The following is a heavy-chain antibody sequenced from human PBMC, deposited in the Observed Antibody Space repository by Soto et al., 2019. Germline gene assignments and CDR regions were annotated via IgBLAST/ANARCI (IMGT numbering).Heavy chain of an antibody. V-gene: IGHV3-11*06. D-gene: IGHD3-22*01. CDR2: ISSSSSYT. CDR1: GFTFSDYY. CDR3: ARGYYDSSGYTGFDY. Sequence: GGSLRLSCAASGFTFSDYYMSWIRQAPGKGLEWVSYISSSSSYTNYADSVKGRFTISRDNAKNSLYLQMNSLRAEDTAVYYCARGYYDSSGYTGFDYWGQGTLVTVSS. J-gene: IGHJ4*02.